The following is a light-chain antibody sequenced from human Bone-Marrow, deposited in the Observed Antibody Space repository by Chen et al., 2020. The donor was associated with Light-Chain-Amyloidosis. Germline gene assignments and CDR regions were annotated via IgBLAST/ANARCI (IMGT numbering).Light chain of an antibody. V-gene: IGLV3-25*03. Sequence: SNELTQPPSVPVSPGQTPRITCSGDDLPTKYAYWYQQKPGQAPVLVIHRDTERPSGISERFSGSSSGTTATLTISGVQAEDEADYHCQSADSSGTYEVIFGGGTKLTVL. CDR2: RDT. J-gene: IGLJ2*01. CDR1: DLPTKY. CDR3: QSADSSGTYEVI.